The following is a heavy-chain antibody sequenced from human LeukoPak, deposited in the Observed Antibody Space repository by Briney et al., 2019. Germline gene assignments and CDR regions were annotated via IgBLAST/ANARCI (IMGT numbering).Heavy chain of an antibody. J-gene: IGHJ4*02. V-gene: IGHV3-21*01. D-gene: IGHD6-19*01. CDR3: ARASQYSSGWYTKFDY. Sequence: GGSLRLSCAASGFTFSSYSMNWVRQAPGKGLEWASSISSSGYIYYADSVKGRFTISRDNAKNSLYLQMNSLRAEDTAVYYCARASQYSSGWYTKFDYWGQGTLVTVSS. CDR1: GFTFSSYS. CDR2: ISSSGYI.